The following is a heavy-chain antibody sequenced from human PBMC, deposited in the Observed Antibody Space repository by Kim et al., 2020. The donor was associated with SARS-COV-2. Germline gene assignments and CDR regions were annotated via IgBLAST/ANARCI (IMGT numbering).Heavy chain of an antibody. CDR2: INSAGSIT. D-gene: IGHD2-2*01. Sequence: GGSLRLSCAASGFTFSTYWMHWVRQTTGKGLVWVSRINSAGSITDYADFVKGRFIFSTDKAKNTRYWQMNILRVEDTAVYYCTRDPKYCSGTSCYGMDVGGQGTTVTGS. CDR3: TRDPKYCSGTSCYGMDV. V-gene: IGHV3-74*01. CDR1: GFTFSTYW. J-gene: IGHJ6*02.